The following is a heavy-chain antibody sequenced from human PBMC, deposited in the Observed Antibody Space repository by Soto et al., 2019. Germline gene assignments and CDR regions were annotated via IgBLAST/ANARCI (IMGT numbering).Heavy chain of an antibody. Sequence: GESMRLSCAASVFPVMRYCMSWVRPAPGKGLEWVANIKQDGSEKYYVDSVKGRFTISRDNAKNSLYLQMNSLRAEDTAVYYCARVECSGRCIAAAGHNFPFDYWGQGNLVTVS. D-gene: IGHD6-13*01. V-gene: IGHV3-7*01. CDR2: IKQDGSEK. CDR3: ARVECSGRCIAAAGHNFPFDY. CDR1: VFPVMRYC. J-gene: IGHJ4*02.